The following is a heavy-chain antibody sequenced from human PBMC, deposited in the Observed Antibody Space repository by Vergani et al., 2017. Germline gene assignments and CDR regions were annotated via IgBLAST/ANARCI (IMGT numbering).Heavy chain of an antibody. CDR1: GGSFSGYY. CDR3: AWLTGYSYGYEDFDY. Sequence: QVQLQQWGAGLLKPSETLSLTCAVYGGSFSGYYWRWIRQPPGKGLEWIGEINHSGSTNYNPSLKSRVTISVDTSKNQFSLKLSSVTAADTAVYYCAWLTGYSYGYEDFDYWGQGTLVTVSS. CDR2: INHSGST. J-gene: IGHJ4*02. V-gene: IGHV4-34*01. D-gene: IGHD5-18*01.